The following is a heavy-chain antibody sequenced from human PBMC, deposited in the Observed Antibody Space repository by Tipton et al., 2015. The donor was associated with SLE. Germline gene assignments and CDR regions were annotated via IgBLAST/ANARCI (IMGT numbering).Heavy chain of an antibody. J-gene: IGHJ4*02. D-gene: IGHD4-17*01. CDR1: GFTFSSYW. Sequence: SLRLSCAASGFTFSSYWMHWVRQAPGKGLVWVSRINNDGSSTSYADSVKGRFTISRDNAKNTLYLQMNSLRAEDTAVYYCAKGTMTTRRFSEFDYWGQGTLVSVSS. CDR2: INNDGSST. V-gene: IGHV3-74*01. CDR3: AKGTMTTRRFSEFDY.